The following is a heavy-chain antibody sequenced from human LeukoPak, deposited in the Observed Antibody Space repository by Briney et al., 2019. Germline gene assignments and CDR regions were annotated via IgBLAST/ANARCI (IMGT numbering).Heavy chain of an antibody. D-gene: IGHD3-22*01. J-gene: IGHJ4*02. CDR1: GFIFSSQG. CDR3: ARDEADSSGAIDY. V-gene: IGHV3-33*01. CDR2: LFYDGTKN. Sequence: GGSLRLSCAASGFIFSSQGMHWVRQAPGKGLEWVALLFYDGTKNYPDSVKGRFTISRDNSKNKLFLQMNSLRAEDTAVYYCARDEADSSGAIDYWGQGTLVTVSS.